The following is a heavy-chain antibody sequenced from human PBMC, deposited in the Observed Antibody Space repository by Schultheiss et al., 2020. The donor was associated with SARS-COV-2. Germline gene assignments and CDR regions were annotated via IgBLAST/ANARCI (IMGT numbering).Heavy chain of an antibody. CDR3: ARDLTYSYDTSGYYGHAFDI. CDR2: ISSSGSTI. Sequence: GGSLRLSCAASGFRFSGYGMNWVRQAPGKGLEWVSSISSSGSTIYYADFVKGRFTISRDNAKNSLYLLMNSLRAEDTAVYYCARDLTYSYDTSGYYGHAFDIWGQGTMVTVSS. CDR1: GFRFSGYG. D-gene: IGHD3-22*01. J-gene: IGHJ3*02. V-gene: IGHV3-48*04.